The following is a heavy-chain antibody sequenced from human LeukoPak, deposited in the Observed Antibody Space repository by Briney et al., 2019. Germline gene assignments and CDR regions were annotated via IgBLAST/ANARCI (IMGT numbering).Heavy chain of an antibody. J-gene: IGHJ3*01. V-gene: IGHV3-7*03. D-gene: IGHD3-22*01. CDR2: IKEDGSER. CDR3: ARDYYYDPVDAFDV. CDR1: GFTFSSYS. Sequence: PGGSLRLSCAASGFTFSSYSMNWVRQAPGKGLEWVASIKEDGSERQCVDSVKGRFSISRDNTKGSLFLQLNSLRAEDTAVYYCARDYYYDPVDAFDVWGQGTMVSVSS.